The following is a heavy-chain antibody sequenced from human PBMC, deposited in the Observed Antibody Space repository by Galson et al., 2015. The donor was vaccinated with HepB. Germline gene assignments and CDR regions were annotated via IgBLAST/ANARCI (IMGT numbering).Heavy chain of an antibody. D-gene: IGHD6-13*01. CDR2: ISYDGSNK. V-gene: IGHV3-30*04. Sequence: SLRLSCAASGFTFSSYAMHWVRQAPGKGLEWVAVISYDGSNKYYADSVKGRFTISRDNAKNSLYLQMNSLRAEDTAVYYCARQGAAASFFDYWGQGTLVTVSS. CDR3: ARQGAAASFFDY. CDR1: GFTFSSYA. J-gene: IGHJ4*02.